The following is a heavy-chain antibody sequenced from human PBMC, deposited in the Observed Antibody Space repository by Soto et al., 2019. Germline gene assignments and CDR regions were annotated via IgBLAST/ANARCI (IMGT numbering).Heavy chain of an antibody. D-gene: IGHD4-17*01. J-gene: IGHJ4*02. CDR1: GFTFSRYA. Sequence: EVQLLESGGGLVQPGGSLRLSCAASGFTFSRYAMSWVRQAPEKGLEWVSAISGSGGSTYYADSVKGRFTISRDNSKNTLYLQMNSRRAEDTAVYYCAKGGTLRDDYWGQGTLVTVSS. V-gene: IGHV3-23*01. CDR2: ISGSGGST. CDR3: AKGGTLRDDY.